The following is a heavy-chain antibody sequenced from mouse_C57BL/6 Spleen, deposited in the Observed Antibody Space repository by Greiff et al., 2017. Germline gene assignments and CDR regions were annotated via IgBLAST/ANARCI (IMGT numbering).Heavy chain of an antibody. CDR1: GYTFTSYW. J-gene: IGHJ4*01. V-gene: IGHV1-61*01. D-gene: IGHD1-1*01. CDR2: IYPSDSET. Sequence: QVQLQQPGAELVRPGSSVKLSCKASGYTFTSYWMDWVKQRPGQGLEWIGNIYPSDSETHYNQKFKDKATLTVDKSSSTAYMQLSSLTSEDSAVYYCARSTVVAGEVDYYAMDYWGQGTSVTVSS. CDR3: ARSTVVAGEVDYYAMDY.